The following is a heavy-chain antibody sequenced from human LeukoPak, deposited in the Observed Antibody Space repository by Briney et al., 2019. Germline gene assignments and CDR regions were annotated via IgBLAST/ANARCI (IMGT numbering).Heavy chain of an antibody. V-gene: IGHV3-33*01. D-gene: IGHD3-22*01. Sequence: GRSLRLSCAASGFTFSTYGMHWVRQAPGKGLEWVAFIWYDGSNKYYADSVKGRFTISRDNSKNTLYLQMNSLRAEDTAVYYCARDIYDSSGYYYGASDYWGQGALVTVSS. J-gene: IGHJ4*02. CDR2: IWYDGSNK. CDR1: GFTFSTYG. CDR3: ARDIYDSSGYYYGASDY.